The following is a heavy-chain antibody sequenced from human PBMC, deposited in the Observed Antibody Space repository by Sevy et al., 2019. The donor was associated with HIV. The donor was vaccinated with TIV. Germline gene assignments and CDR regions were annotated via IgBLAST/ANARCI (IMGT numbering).Heavy chain of an antibody. CDR3: ARDSGYSINWYPAY. CDR2: ISYDGSYK. V-gene: IGHV3-30*03. Sequence: GGSLRLSCAASGFTFSSHGMHWVRQAPGKGLEWVAVISYDGSYKSNGDSVKGRFTISRDDSKNTRYLQMNSLRPEDTAVYYCARDSGYSINWYPAYWGQGTLVTVSS. CDR1: GFTFSSHG. J-gene: IGHJ4*02. D-gene: IGHD6-13*01.